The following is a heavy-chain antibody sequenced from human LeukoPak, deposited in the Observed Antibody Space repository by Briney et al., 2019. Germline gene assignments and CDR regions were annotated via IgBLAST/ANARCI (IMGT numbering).Heavy chain of an antibody. Sequence: SETLSLTCSVSSGSIRSSTYSWGWIRQPPGKGLEYIGTIYYTGTTYYNPSLKSRVTISVDTSKNQFSLKLSSVTAADTAVYYCARAEYYYGSGSNFDYWGQGTLVTVSS. D-gene: IGHD3-10*01. CDR1: SGSIRSSTYS. J-gene: IGHJ4*02. CDR2: IYYTGTT. V-gene: IGHV4-39*07. CDR3: ARAEYYYGSGSNFDY.